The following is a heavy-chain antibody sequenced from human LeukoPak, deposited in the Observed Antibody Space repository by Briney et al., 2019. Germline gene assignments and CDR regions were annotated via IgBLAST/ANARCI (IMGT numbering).Heavy chain of an antibody. V-gene: IGHV1-18*01. Sequence: ASVKVSCKASGYTFTSYAISWVRQAPGQGPEWMGWINMYNGNTNYAQKLQGRVTMTTDTSTSTAYMELRSLRSDDTAVYYCARVVGNYVWGNYRPEGCFDSWGQGTLVTVSS. CDR1: GYTFTSYA. CDR2: INMYNGNT. CDR3: ARVVGNYVWGNYRPEGCFDS. D-gene: IGHD3-16*02. J-gene: IGHJ4*02.